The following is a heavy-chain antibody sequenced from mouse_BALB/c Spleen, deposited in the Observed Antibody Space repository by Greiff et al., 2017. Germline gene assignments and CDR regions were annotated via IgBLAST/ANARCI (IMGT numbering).Heavy chain of an antibody. J-gene: IGHJ1*01. CDR1: GYTFTSYW. D-gene: IGHD2-1*01. V-gene: IGHV1-87*01. Sequence: VQLQQSGAELARPGASVKLSCKASGYTFTSYWMQWVKQRPGQGLEWIGAIYPGDGDTRYTQKFKGKATLTADKSSSTAYMQLSSLASEDSAVYYCARRGYGNYWYFDVWGAGTTVTVSS. CDR2: IYPGDGDT. CDR3: ARRGYGNYWYFDV.